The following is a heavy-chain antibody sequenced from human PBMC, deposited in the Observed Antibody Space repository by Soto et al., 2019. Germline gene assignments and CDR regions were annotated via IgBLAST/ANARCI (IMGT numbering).Heavy chain of an antibody. CDR2: IFHSGNA. D-gene: IGHD2-15*01. CDR1: GGSMRNVY. CDR3: ARAHAPTLPFDY. V-gene: IGHV4-59*01. Sequence: PSETLSLTCTVSGGSMRNVYWSWIRQPPGKRLEWIGFIFHSGNAKYNPSLKSRVTISIDTSKGQFSLSLDSVTAADTAVYFCARAHAPTLPFDYWGLGTLVTVSS. J-gene: IGHJ4*01.